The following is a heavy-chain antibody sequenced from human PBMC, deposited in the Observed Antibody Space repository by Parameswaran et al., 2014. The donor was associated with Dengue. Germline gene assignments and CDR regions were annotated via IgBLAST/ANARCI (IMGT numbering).Heavy chain of an antibody. CDR2: ISGSGGST. CDR3: AKGLYYDFWSGYSIFDY. J-gene: IGHJ4*01. D-gene: IGHD3-3*01. CDR1: GFTFSSYA. V-gene: IGHV3-23*01. Sequence: GESLKISCAASGFTFSSYAMSWVRQAPGKGLEWVSAISGSGGSTYYADSVKGRFTISRDNSKNTLYLQMNSLRAEDTAVYYCAKGLYYDFWSGYSIFDYWARNLVTVSS.